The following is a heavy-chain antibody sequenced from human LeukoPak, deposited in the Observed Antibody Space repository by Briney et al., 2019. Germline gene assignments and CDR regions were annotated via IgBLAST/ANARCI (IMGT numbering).Heavy chain of an antibody. Sequence: PGGSLRLSCAASGFTFSSYSMNWVRQAPGKGLEWVSSISSSSSYIYYADSVKGRFTISRDNAKNSLYLQMNSLRAEDTAVYYCTTLYSGYDYERLLDVWGKGTTVTVSS. J-gene: IGHJ6*04. CDR3: TTLYSGYDYERLLDV. V-gene: IGHV3-21*01. CDR1: GFTFSSYS. CDR2: ISSSSSYI. D-gene: IGHD5-12*01.